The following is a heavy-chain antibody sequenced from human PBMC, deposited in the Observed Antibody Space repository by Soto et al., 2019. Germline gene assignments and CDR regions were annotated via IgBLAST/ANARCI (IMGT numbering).Heavy chain of an antibody. CDR3: ARGLWFGEPPGTLFDY. CDR1: GFTFSSYD. Sequence: QLGGSLRLSCAASGFTFSSYDMHWVRQATGKGLEWVSAIGTAGDTYYPGSVKGRFTISRENAKNSLYLQMNSLRAGDTAVYYCARGLWFGEPPGTLFDYWGQGTLVTVSS. V-gene: IGHV3-13*01. CDR2: IGTAGDT. D-gene: IGHD3-10*01. J-gene: IGHJ4*02.